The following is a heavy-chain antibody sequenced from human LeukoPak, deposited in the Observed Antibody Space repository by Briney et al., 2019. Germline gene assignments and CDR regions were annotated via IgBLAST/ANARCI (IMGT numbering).Heavy chain of an antibody. D-gene: IGHD5-24*01. CDR1: GYSFTGYY. CDR2: VNPYSGGT. CDR3: ARAKRRDGYNFIY. V-gene: IGHV1-2*02. J-gene: IGHJ4*02. Sequence: ASVKVSCKASGYSFTGYYMHWVRRAPGQGLEWMGWVNPYSGGTNYAQKFQGRVTMTRDTSISTAYMELSRLRSDDTAVYYCARAKRRDGYNFIYWGQGTLVTVSS.